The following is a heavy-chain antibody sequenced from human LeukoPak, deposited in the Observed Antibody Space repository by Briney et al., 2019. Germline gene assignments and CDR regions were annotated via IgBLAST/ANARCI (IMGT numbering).Heavy chain of an antibody. D-gene: IGHD3-10*01. CDR3: ARDWSYSAHPHRFDY. V-gene: IGHV3-30*03. Sequence: GGFLRLSCVASGFTFSSHGIHWVRQAPGKGLEWVAVISFDGSNKYFADSVKGRFTISRDNSKNTLYLQMNSLRAEDTAVYYCARDWSYSAHPHRFDYWGQGTLVTVSS. CDR1: GFTFSSHG. J-gene: IGHJ4*02. CDR2: ISFDGSNK.